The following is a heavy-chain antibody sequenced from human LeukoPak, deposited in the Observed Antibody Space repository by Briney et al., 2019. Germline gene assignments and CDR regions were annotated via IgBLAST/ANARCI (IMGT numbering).Heavy chain of an antibody. J-gene: IGHJ4*02. D-gene: IGHD1-26*01. CDR2: LYDADNT. V-gene: IGHV3-53*01. Sequence: GGSLRLSCAVSGFTFSSYAMTWVRQAPGRGLEWVSVLYDADNTYYIDSVKGRFTISRDTSKNTLYLQMNSLRAEDTAVYYCARGIFVGVTGPDHWGQGTLVTVSS. CDR3: ARGIFVGVTGPDH. CDR1: GFTFSSYA.